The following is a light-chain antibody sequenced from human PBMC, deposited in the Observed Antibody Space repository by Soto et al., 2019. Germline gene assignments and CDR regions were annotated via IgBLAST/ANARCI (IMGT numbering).Light chain of an antibody. J-gene: IGKJ2*01. V-gene: IGKV3-11*01. CDR3: QQRGNWPRT. CDR1: QSVSSY. Sequence: EIVLTQSPATLSLSPGERATLSCRASQSVSSYLAWYQQKPGQAPRLLIYGASNRATDIPARFSGSGSGTDFTLTISGLESEDFAVYYCQQRGNWPRTFGQGTKLEIK. CDR2: GAS.